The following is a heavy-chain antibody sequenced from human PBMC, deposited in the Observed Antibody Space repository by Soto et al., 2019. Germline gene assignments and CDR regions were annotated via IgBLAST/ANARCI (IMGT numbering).Heavy chain of an antibody. J-gene: IGHJ4*02. V-gene: IGHV4-4*07. D-gene: IGHD4-17*01. CDR1: GGSISQYY. Sequence: QVQLQESGPGLVKHSATLSLSCGVSGGSISQYYWSWIRQPAGKGLEWIGRIYSGGSTNYTPSLESRVTMSVDTSKNKFSLKLSSVTAADTAVYYCARGPGGFGDFSLDYWGQGTLVTVSS. CDR3: ARGPGGFGDFSLDY. CDR2: IYSGGST.